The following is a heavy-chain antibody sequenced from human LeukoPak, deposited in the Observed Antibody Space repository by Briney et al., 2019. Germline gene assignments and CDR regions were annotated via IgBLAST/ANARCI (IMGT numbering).Heavy chain of an antibody. J-gene: IGHJ4*02. Sequence: GGSLRLSCAASGFAFVDHGMTWVRQAPGKGLEWVSTISDSGESTYYTDSVKGRFTISRDSSENTVYLQMDSLRADDTAVYFCAKSSGTYFYWGQGTRVTVSS. V-gene: IGHV3-23*01. CDR2: ISDSGEST. CDR3: AKSSGTYFY. D-gene: IGHD1-26*01. CDR1: GFAFVDHG.